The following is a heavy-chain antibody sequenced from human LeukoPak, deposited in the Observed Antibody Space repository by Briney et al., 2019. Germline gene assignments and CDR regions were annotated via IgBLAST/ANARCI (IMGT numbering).Heavy chain of an antibody. CDR1: ADSFSSHY. V-gene: IGHV4-59*11. J-gene: IGHJ3*02. CDR2: ISYIGST. CDR3: ARDLVAVTKGFDI. D-gene: IGHD4-17*01. Sequence: SETLSLTCAVSADSFSSHYWTWIRQAPGKGLEWIGYISYIGSTNYNPSLKSRVTISIDTSKNQFSLKLSSVTAADTAVYYCARDLVAVTKGFDIWGQGTMVSVSS.